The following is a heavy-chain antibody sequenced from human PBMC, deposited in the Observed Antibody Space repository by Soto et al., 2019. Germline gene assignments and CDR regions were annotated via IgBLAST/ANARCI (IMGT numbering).Heavy chain of an antibody. J-gene: IGHJ4*02. V-gene: IGHV4-34*01. D-gene: IGHD3-10*01. Sequence: PSETLSLTCAVYGGSFSGYDWSWIRQPPGKGLEWIGEINHSGSTNYNPSLKSRVTISVDTSKNQFSLQLSSVTAADTAVYYCARGTSSVLLWFGELSGYYFDYWGQGTLVTVSS. CDR2: INHSGST. CDR1: GGSFSGYD. CDR3: ARGTSSVLLWFGELSGYYFDY.